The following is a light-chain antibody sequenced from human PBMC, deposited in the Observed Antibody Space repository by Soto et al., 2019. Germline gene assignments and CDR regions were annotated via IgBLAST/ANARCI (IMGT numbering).Light chain of an antibody. CDR1: SNDVGIYNY. CDR3: CSYAGTYTYV. V-gene: IGLV2-11*01. CDR2: GVN. Sequence: QSALTQPRSVSGAPGQSVTIYCTGTSNDVGIYNYVSWYQQHPDKAPQLMIYGVNNRPSGVPDRFSGSKSGITASLTISGLQAEDEDDYYCCSYAGTYTYVFGTGTKVTVL. J-gene: IGLJ1*01.